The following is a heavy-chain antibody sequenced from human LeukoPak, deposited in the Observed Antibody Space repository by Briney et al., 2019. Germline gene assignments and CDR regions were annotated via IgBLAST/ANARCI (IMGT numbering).Heavy chain of an antibody. CDR3: AREIGARGVDY. V-gene: IGHV4-59*01. D-gene: IGHD1-26*01. J-gene: IGHJ4*02. CDR2: IYYSGST. Sequence: TLSLTCTGSGVSISSYYWSWIRQPPGKGLEGIGYIYYSGSTNYNPSLKSRVTISVDTSKSQFSLKLSSVTAADTAVYYCAREIGARGVDYWGQGTLVTVSS. CDR1: GVSISSYY.